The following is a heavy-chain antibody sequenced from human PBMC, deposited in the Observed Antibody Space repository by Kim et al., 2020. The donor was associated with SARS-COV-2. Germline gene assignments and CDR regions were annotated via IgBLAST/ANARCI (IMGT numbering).Heavy chain of an antibody. CDR3: ARRMVGSGFYLDY. Sequence: GGSLRLSCAASGFTFSDYYMSWIRQAPGKGLEWVSYISSSSSYTNYADSVKGRFTISRDNAKNSLYLQMNSLRAEDTAVYYCARRMVGSGFYLDYWGQGTLVTVSS. CDR2: ISSSSSYT. J-gene: IGHJ4*02. V-gene: IGHV3-11*06. CDR1: GFTFSDYY. D-gene: IGHD5-12*01.